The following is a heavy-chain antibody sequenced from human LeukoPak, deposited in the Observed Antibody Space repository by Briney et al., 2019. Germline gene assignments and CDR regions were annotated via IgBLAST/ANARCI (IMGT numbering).Heavy chain of an antibody. J-gene: IGHJ4*02. V-gene: IGHV3-23*01. CDR3: AKSSGYSYGA. Sequence: PGGSLRVSYAAPAFTFSSYAMSCVRQAPGKGQQWVSANSGSGGSTYYADSVKGRFTISRDNSKNTLYLQMNSLRAEDTAVYYCAKSSGYSYGAGGQGTLVTGSS. D-gene: IGHD5-18*01. CDR1: AFTFSSYA. CDR2: NSGSGGST.